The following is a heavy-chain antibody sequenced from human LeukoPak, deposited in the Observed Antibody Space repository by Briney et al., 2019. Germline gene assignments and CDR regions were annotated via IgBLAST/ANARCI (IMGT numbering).Heavy chain of an antibody. CDR3: ASDSLGLEPRYYGSGSGVPMDV. Sequence: PGGSLRLSCAASGFTFSSYSMNWVRQTPEKGLEWVSYISSSSSTIYYADSVKGRFTISRDNAKNSLYLQMNSLRAEDTAVYYCASDSLGLEPRYYGSGSGVPMDVWGQGTTVTVSS. V-gene: IGHV3-48*04. D-gene: IGHD3-10*01. CDR2: ISSSSSTI. CDR1: GFTFSSYS. J-gene: IGHJ6*02.